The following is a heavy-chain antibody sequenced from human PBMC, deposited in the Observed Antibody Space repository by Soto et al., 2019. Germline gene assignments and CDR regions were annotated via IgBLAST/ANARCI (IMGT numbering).Heavy chain of an antibody. J-gene: IGHJ4*02. CDR2: MSYDGSNE. Sequence: QVQLVESGGGVVQPGRSLRLSCAASGFTFSHYAMHWVRQAPGKGLEWLALMSYDGSNEYYADSVKGRFTISRDNSKNPLYLQMNSLRAADTAVYYCAKDGSHNFDYWGQGTLVTVSS. D-gene: IGHD1-26*01. CDR3: AKDGSHNFDY. CDR1: GFTFSHYA. V-gene: IGHV3-30*18.